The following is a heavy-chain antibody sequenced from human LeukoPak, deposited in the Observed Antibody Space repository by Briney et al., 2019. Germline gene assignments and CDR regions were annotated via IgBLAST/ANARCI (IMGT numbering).Heavy chain of an antibody. V-gene: IGHV3-53*01. D-gene: IGHD3-22*01. J-gene: IGHJ4*02. CDR1: GFIVSSNY. CDR3: AKSLTYYHENSDSI. Sequence: PGGSLRLSCAASGFIVSSNYMTWARQAPGKGLEWVSVIYKDGGTFYADSVKGRFTISRDNSKNTLYLQMNSLRAEDTAVYYCAKSLTYYHENSDSIWGQGTLVTVSS. CDR2: IYKDGGT.